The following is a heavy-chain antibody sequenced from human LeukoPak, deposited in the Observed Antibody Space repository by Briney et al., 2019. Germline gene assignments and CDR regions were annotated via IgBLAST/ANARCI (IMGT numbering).Heavy chain of an antibody. CDR3: ARSLGYCSSTSCRNWFDP. D-gene: IGHD2-2*01. CDR1: GGSISSSSYY. CDR2: IYYSGST. J-gene: IGHJ5*02. V-gene: IGHV4-39*01. Sequence: SETLSLTCTVSGGSISSSSYYWGWIRQPPGKGLEWIGSIYYSGSTYYNPSLKSRVTISVDTSKNQFSLKLSSVTAADTAVYYCARSLGYCSSTSCRNWFDPWGQGTLVTVSS.